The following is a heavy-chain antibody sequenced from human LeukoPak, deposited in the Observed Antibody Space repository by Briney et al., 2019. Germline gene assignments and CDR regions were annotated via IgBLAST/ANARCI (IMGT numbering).Heavy chain of an antibody. J-gene: IGHJ4*02. Sequence: GGSLRLSCAASGFTFSSYGMHWVRQAPGKGLEWVSVIYSGGSTYYADSVKGRFTISRDNSKNTLYLQMNSLRAEDTAVYYCARDSPAGYWGQGTLVTVSS. CDR1: GFTFSSYG. CDR2: IYSGGST. CDR3: ARDSPAGY. V-gene: IGHV3-66*01.